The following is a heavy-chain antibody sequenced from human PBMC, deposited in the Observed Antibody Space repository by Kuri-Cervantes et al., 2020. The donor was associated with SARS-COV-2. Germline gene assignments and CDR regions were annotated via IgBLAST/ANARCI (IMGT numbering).Heavy chain of an antibody. CDR1: GGSISSGSYY. Sequence: SETLSLTCTVSGGSISSGSYYWSWIRQPAGKGLEWIGYIYTSGSTNYNPSLKSRVTISVDTSKNQFSLKLSSVTAADTAVYYCARGGNCSGGSCYPNYYYYYYMDVWGKGTTVTVSS. D-gene: IGHD2-15*01. CDR3: ARGGNCSGGSCYPNYYYYYYMDV. V-gene: IGHV4-61*09. CDR2: IYTSGST. J-gene: IGHJ6*03.